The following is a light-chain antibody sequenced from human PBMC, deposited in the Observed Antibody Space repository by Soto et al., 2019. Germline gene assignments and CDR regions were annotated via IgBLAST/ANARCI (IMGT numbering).Light chain of an antibody. V-gene: IGKV3D-20*02. CDR1: ESLITKA. CDR3: HQVNDWPRGT. Sequence: EIVLTQSPGTLSLSPGETATVSCRATESLITKALAWYQQKPGQAPRLLIYGAFTRDAAIPDRFNGSGSGTDFALTISRLELEDSAVYYCHQVNDWPRGTFGQGTKVEVK. CDR2: GAF. J-gene: IGKJ1*01.